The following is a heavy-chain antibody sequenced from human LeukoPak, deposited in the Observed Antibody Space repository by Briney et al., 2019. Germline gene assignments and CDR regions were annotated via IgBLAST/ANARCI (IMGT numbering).Heavy chain of an antibody. CDR1: GFTFSSYA. D-gene: IGHD6-19*01. CDR3: ARGQAVAGTFYYYYYGMDV. J-gene: IGHJ6*04. V-gene: IGHV3-23*01. CDR2: ISGSGGST. Sequence: GGSLRLSCAASGFTFSSYAMSWVRQAPGKGLEWVSAISGSGGSTYYADSVKGRFTISRDNSKNTLYLQMNSLRAEDTAVYYCARGQAVAGTFYYYYYGMDVWGKGTTVTVSS.